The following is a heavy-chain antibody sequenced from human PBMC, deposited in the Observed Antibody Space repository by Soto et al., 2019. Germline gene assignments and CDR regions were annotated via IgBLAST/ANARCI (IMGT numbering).Heavy chain of an antibody. CDR1: GHTLINYY. V-gene: IGHV1-46*01. Sequence: QVQLVQSGAEVKKPGASVKVSCKASGHTLINYYMHWLQQALGQGLAWWVKIDPSGNGTSYAERFQGSITLTSDMSTNTVYVELSSLRSEDTAIYYCAIDYYGSSAYLYWGQGTLVTVSS. CDR3: AIDYYGSSAYLY. J-gene: IGHJ4*02. D-gene: IGHD3-22*01. CDR2: IDPSGNGT.